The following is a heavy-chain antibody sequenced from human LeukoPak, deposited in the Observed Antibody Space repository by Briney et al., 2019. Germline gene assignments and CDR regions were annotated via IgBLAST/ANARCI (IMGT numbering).Heavy chain of an antibody. Sequence: ASVKVSCKASGYTFTSYGISWVRQAPGQGLEWMGWINPNSGGTNYAQKFQGRVTMTRDTSISTAYMELSRLRSDDTAVYYCARDLRYFDRRDYYYYYYMDVWGKGTTVTVSS. V-gene: IGHV1-2*02. CDR1: GYTFTSYG. J-gene: IGHJ6*03. CDR2: INPNSGGT. D-gene: IGHD3-9*01. CDR3: ARDLRYFDRRDYYYYYYMDV.